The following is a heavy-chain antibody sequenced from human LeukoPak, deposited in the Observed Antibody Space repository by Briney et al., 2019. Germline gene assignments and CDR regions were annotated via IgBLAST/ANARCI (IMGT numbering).Heavy chain of an antibody. J-gene: IGHJ4*02. Sequence: GGSLRLSCAASGFTFSSYAMSWVRQAPGKGLEWVSAISGSGGSTYYTDSVKGRFTISRDNSKNTLYLQMNSLRAEDTAVYYCAKGGYYDFWSGWGFDYWGQGTLVTVSS. CDR1: GFTFSSYA. CDR3: AKGGYYDFWSGWGFDY. CDR2: ISGSGGST. V-gene: IGHV3-23*01. D-gene: IGHD3-3*01.